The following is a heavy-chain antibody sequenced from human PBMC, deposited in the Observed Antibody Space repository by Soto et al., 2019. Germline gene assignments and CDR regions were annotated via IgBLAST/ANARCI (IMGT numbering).Heavy chain of an antibody. Sequence: PSETLSLTCAVYGGSSSGYYWSWIRQPPGKGLEWIGEINHSGSTNYNPSLKSRVTISVDTSKNQFSLKLSSVTAADTAVYYCAKRSSWPYYYYYGMDVWGQGTTVTVSS. V-gene: IGHV4-34*01. J-gene: IGHJ6*02. CDR2: INHSGST. CDR1: GGSSSGYY. D-gene: IGHD6-13*01. CDR3: AKRSSWPYYYYYGMDV.